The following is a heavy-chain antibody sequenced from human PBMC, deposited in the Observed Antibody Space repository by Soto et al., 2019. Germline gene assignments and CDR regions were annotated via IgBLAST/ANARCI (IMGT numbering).Heavy chain of an antibody. D-gene: IGHD5-12*01. CDR3: ARLSGYDPAGAADK. J-gene: IGHJ4*02. V-gene: IGHV4-30-4*01. CDR2: IYYSGGS. Sequence: QVQLQESGPGLVKASQTLSLTCTLSGASVSSAEHYWSWIRQPPGKGLEWIGYIYYSGGSYYNASLQRRVRISIDTSQNQFSLKLTSVTAADTAVYYCARLSGYDPAGAADKWGPGILVSVSS. CDR1: GASVSSAEHY.